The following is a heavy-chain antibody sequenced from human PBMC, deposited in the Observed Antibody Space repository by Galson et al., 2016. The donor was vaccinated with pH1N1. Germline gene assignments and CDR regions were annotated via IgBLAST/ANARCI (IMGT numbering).Heavy chain of an antibody. V-gene: IGHV3-64D*09. CDR2: ISNNGGST. CDR1: GITFSSYA. CDR3: VRELGNWGYFDY. J-gene: IGHJ4*02. Sequence: SLRLSCAASGITFSSYAMHWVRQAPGKGLEYVSTISNNGGSTYYADSVKGRFTISRDNSKNTLYLQMRSLRAEDTAVYYCVRELGNWGYFDYWGQGTLVTVSS. D-gene: IGHD7-27*01.